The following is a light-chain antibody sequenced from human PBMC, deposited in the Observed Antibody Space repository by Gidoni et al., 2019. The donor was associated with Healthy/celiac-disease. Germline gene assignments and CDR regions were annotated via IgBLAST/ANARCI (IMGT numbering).Light chain of an antibody. CDR1: QSISSY. V-gene: IGKV1-39*01. CDR3: QQSYRTIT. CDR2: AAS. J-gene: IGKJ5*01. Sequence: DIQMTQSPSSLSASVGDRVTITCRASQSISSYLNWYQQKPGKAPKLLIYAASSLQSGVPSMFSGSGSGTDFTLTISSLQPEDFATYYCQQSYRTITFGQGTRLEIK.